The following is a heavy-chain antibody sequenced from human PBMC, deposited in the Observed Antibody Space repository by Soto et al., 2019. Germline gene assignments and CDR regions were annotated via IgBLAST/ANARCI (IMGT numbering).Heavy chain of an antibody. CDR3: GSVRPSGYVLS. CDR2: VYFSGNA. D-gene: IGHD6-25*01. V-gene: IGHV4-59*01. J-gene: IGHJ5*02. CDR1: GGSLSSYY. Sequence: SETLSLTGTVSGGSLSSYYWTWIRQSPGKGLEWIGYVYFSGNANYNPSLKSRVTISIDTSKNQFSLSLASVTAADTAFYYCGSVRPSGYVLSWGQGTLVTVSS.